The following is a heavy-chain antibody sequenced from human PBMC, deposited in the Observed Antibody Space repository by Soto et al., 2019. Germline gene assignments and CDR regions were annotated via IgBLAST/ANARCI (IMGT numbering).Heavy chain of an antibody. CDR1: GYTFTGYY. CDR3: ARQGGYSYAVYYYYGMDV. Sequence: ASVKVSCKASGYTFTGYYMHWVLQAPGQGLEWMGWINPNSGGTNYAQKFQGRVTMTRDTSISTAYMELSRLRSDDTAVYYCARQGGYSYAVYYYYGMDVWGQGTTVTVSS. V-gene: IGHV1-2*02. CDR2: INPNSGGT. D-gene: IGHD5-18*01. J-gene: IGHJ6*02.